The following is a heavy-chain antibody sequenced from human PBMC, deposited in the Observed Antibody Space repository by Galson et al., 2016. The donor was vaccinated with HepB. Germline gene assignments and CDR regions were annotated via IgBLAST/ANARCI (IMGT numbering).Heavy chain of an antibody. D-gene: IGHD2-2*01. V-gene: IGHV3-23*01. J-gene: IGHJ4*02. CDR1: GFTFSSYA. CDR3: AKGRRSGCSSTSCYPFDY. CDR2: ISSSSNSM. Sequence: SLRLSCAASGFTFSSYAMTWVRQAPGKGLEWISYISSSSNSMYYADSVKGRFTISRDKSSNTLYLQMNTLIAEDTAVYYCAKGRRSGCSSTSCYPFDYWGQGTLVTVSS.